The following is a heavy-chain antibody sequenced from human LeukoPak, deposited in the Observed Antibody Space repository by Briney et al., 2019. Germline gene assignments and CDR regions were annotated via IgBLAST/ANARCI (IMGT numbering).Heavy chain of an antibody. CDR3: ARYQSAIGFDY. CDR1: GFTFSSYD. V-gene: IGHV3-13*01. D-gene: IGHD2-2*01. J-gene: IGHJ4*02. CDR2: IGTAGDT. Sequence: GGSLRLSCAASGFTFSSYDMHWVRHATGKGLEWVSAIGTAGDTYYPGSVKGRFTTSRGNAKNSLYLQMNSLRAGDTAVYYCARYQSAIGFDYWGQGTLVTVSS.